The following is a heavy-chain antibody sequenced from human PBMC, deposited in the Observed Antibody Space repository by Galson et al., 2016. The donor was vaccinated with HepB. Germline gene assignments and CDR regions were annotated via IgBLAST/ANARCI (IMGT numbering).Heavy chain of an antibody. D-gene: IGHD3-16*02. CDR1: GASVSGDYY. CDR2: IYDSRIT. Sequence: TLSLTCTASGASVSGDYYWNWIRQYPGGGLEWIGYIYDSRITSYNPSLQSRVTISVDKSKNQLSLRLNSVTAADTALYYCARYPSARDQCDSGGYRGFDYWGQGTLVTVSS. J-gene: IGHJ4*02. V-gene: IGHV4-31*03. CDR3: ARYPSARDQCDSGGYRGFDY.